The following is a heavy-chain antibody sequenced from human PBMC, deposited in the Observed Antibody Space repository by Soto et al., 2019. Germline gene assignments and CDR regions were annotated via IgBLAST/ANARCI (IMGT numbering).Heavy chain of an antibody. CDR1: GFSFSNVW. V-gene: IGHV3-15*01. Sequence: GGSLRLSCAASGFSFSNVWMSWVRQAPGKGLEWVGRIKSKTDGGTTDYAAPVKGRFTISRGDSKTTLYLQMNSLKTEDTAVYYCSFQESTTVTMFEYWGQGTLVTVSS. CDR2: IKSKTDGGTT. CDR3: SFQESTTVTMFEY. D-gene: IGHD4-17*01. J-gene: IGHJ4*02.